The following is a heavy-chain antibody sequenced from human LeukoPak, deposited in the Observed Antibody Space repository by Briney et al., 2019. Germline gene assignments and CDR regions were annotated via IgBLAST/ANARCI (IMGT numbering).Heavy chain of an antibody. V-gene: IGHV3-9*01. D-gene: IGHD3-9*01. CDR2: ISWNSGSI. CDR1: GFTFDDYA. CDR3: AKQISLGPYYDILTGYAFDI. Sequence: GGSLRLSCAASGFTFDDYAMHWVRQAPGKGLEWVSGISWNSGSIGYADSVKGRFTISRDNAKNSLYLQMNSLRAEDTALYYCAKQISLGPYYDILTGYAFDIWGQGTLVTVSS. J-gene: IGHJ4*02.